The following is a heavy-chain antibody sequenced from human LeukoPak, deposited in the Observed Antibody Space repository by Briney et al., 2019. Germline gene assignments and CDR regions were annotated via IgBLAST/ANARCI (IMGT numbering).Heavy chain of an antibody. Sequence: SGTLSLTCSVSGGSISSNNWWTWVRQPPGKGLEWIGEIYHSGNTNYNPSLKSRVTISLDKSNNHLSLKMNSVTAADTAVYYCARDSATTLGSYYYGLDVWGQGTTVTVSS. CDR2: IYHSGNT. D-gene: IGHD5-12*01. J-gene: IGHJ6*02. V-gene: IGHV4-4*02. CDR3: ARDSATTLGSYYYGLDV. CDR1: GGSISSNNW.